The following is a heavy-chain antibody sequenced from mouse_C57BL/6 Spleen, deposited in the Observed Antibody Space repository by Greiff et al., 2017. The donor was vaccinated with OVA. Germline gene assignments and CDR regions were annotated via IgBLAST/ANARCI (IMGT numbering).Heavy chain of an antibody. CDR1: GFTFSDYY. D-gene: IGHD1-1*01. V-gene: IGHV5-16*01. CDR3: ARGYGSSYYAMDY. Sequence: EVQLVESEGGLVQPGSSMKLSCTASGFTFSDYYMAWVRQVPEKGLEWVANINYDGSSTYYLDSLKSRFIISRDNAKNILYLQMSSLKSEDTATYYCARGYGSSYYAMDYWGQGTSVTVSS. CDR2: INYDGSST. J-gene: IGHJ4*01.